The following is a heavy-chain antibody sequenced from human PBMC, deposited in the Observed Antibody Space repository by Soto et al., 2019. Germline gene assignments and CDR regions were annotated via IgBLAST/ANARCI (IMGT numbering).Heavy chain of an antibody. V-gene: IGHV5-10-1*01. CDR3: ARHLRGGYSSSWYPQYYYYYGMDV. D-gene: IGHD6-13*01. Sequence: GESLKISCKGSGYSFTSYWISWVRQMPGKGLEWMGRIDPSDSYTNYSPSFQGHVTIPADKSISTAYLQWSSLKASDTAMYYCARHLRGGYSSSWYPQYYYYYGMDVWGQGTTVTVSS. CDR2: IDPSDSYT. J-gene: IGHJ6*02. CDR1: GYSFTSYW.